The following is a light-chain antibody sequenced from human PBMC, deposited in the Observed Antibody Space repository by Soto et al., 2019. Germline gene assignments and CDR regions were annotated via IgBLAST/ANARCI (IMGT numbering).Light chain of an antibody. CDR2: GAS. Sequence: EIVLTQSPGTLSLSPGERATLSCRASQSVRSSYLAWYQQKPGQAPRLLIYGASSRAAGIPDRFSGSGSGTDFTLTISRLETEDFAVYYCQEYGSSPNTFGGGTKVEIK. J-gene: IGKJ4*01. V-gene: IGKV3-20*01. CDR3: QEYGSSPNT. CDR1: QSVRSSY.